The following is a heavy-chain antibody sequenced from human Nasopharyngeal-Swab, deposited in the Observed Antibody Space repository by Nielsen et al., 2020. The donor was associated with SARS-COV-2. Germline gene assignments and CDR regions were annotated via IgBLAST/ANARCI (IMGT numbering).Heavy chain of an antibody. J-gene: IGHJ4*02. Sequence: GESLKISCAASGFTFSSYSMNWVRQAPGKGLEWVSSISSSSSYIYYADSVKGRFTISRDNAKNSLYLQMNSLRAEDTAVYYCARELYSGYDFHYWGQGTLVTVSS. CDR2: ISSSSSYI. CDR1: GFTFSSYS. D-gene: IGHD5-12*01. CDR3: ARELYSGYDFHY. V-gene: IGHV3-21*01.